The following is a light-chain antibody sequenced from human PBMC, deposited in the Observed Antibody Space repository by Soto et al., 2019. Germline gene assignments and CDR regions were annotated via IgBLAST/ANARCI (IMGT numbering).Light chain of an antibody. J-gene: IGKJ1*01. CDR2: GAS. CDR1: QSVSSSY. CDR3: QQYGSSGWT. V-gene: IGKV3-20*01. Sequence: EIVLTQSPGTLSLSPGERATLSCRASQSVSSSYLAWYQQKPGQAPRLLIYGASSRATGIPDRFSGSGSGTDFTLTISRMEPEDSAVYYCQQYGSSGWTFGRGTKVEIK.